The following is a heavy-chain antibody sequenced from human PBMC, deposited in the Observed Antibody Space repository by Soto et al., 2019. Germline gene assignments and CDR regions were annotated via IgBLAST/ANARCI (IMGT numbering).Heavy chain of an antibody. D-gene: IGHD5-12*01. CDR3: SKEYGNSGFFFFD. Sequence: RQVPGKGLEWVSAISGSGGSTYYAASVKGRFTISRDNSKHALYLQVDSLRAEDTAVCSCSKEYGNSGFFFFD. J-gene: IGHJ3*01. V-gene: IGHV3-23*01. CDR2: ISGSGGST.